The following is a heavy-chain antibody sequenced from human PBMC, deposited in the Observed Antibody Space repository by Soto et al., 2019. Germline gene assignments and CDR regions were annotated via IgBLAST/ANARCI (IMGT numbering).Heavy chain of an antibody. CDR1: GYTFTSYY. CDR2: INPSGGST. D-gene: IGHD3-10*01. Sequence: QVQLVQSGAEVKKPGASVKVSCKASGYTFTSYYMHWVRQAPGQGLEWMGIINPSGGSTSYAQKFKGRVTMTRDTSTSTVYMELSSLRSEDTAVYYCARADYYGSGRTTFDYWGQGTLVTVSS. V-gene: IGHV1-46*03. CDR3: ARADYYGSGRTTFDY. J-gene: IGHJ4*02.